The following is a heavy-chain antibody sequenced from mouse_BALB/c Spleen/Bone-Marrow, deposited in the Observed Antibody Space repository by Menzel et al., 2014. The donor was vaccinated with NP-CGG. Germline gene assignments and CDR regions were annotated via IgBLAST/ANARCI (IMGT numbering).Heavy chain of an antibody. J-gene: IGHJ1*01. CDR3: ARVSDGYYSYWYFDV. CDR1: GYTFSSYW. CDR2: ILPGSGST. V-gene: IGHV1-9*01. D-gene: IGHD2-3*01. Sequence: QVTLKESGAELMKPGASVKISCKATGYTFSSYWIEWVKQRPGHGLEWIGEILPGSGSTNYNEKFKGKATFTADTSSNTAYMQLSSLTSEDSAVYYCARVSDGYYSYWYFDVWGAGTTVTVSS.